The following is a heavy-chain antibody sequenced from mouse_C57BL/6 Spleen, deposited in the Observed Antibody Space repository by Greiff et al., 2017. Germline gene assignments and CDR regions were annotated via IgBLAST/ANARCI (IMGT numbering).Heavy chain of an antibody. CDR2: IYPRSGNT. CDR1: GYTFTSYG. V-gene: IGHV1-81*01. Sequence: VQLQQSGAELARPGASVKLSCKASGYTFTSYGISWVKQRTGQGLEWIGEIYPRSGNTYYNEKFKGKATLTADKSSSTAYMELRSLTSEDSAVYFCARSLAYYDYDAWFAYWGQGTLVTVSA. D-gene: IGHD2-4*01. J-gene: IGHJ3*01. CDR3: ARSLAYYDYDAWFAY.